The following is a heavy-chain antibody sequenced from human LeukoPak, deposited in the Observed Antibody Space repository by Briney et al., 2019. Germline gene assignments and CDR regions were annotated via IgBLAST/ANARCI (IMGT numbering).Heavy chain of an antibody. CDR2: ISNDGRNE. J-gene: IGHJ6*02. V-gene: IGHV3-30*18. D-gene: IGHD3-9*01. Sequence: GKSLRLSCVASGFSFTRYGMQWVRQAPGKGIDWLAVISNDGRNENYADSVKGRFTISRDNSKNKLYLQMNSQRAEDTAVYYCAKDNYILTGLGCAMDVWGQGTTVTVSS. CDR3: AKDNYILTGLGCAMDV. CDR1: GFSFTRYG.